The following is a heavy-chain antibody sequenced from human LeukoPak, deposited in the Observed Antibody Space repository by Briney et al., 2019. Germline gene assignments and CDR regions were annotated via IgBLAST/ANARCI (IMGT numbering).Heavy chain of an antibody. CDR1: GFTFSSYA. D-gene: IGHD3-3*02. Sequence: GGSLRLSCAASGFTFSSYAMSWVRQAPRKGLEWVSAISGSGGSTYYADSVKGRFTISRDNSKNTLYLQMNSLRAEDTAVYYCAKDHLGPRAFDIWGQGIMVTVSS. CDR2: ISGSGGST. V-gene: IGHV3-23*01. CDR3: AKDHLGPRAFDI. J-gene: IGHJ3*02.